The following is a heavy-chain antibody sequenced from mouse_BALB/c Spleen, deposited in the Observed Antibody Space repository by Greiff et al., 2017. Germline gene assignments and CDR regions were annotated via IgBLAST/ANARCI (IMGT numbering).Heavy chain of an antibody. Sequence: LVKPGASVKISCKASGYSFTGYYMNWVKQSHGKSLEWIGYISCYNGATSYNQKFKGKATFTVDTSSSTAYMQFNSLTSEDSAVYYCARDVRTDEDYAMDYWGQGTSVTVSS. CDR1: GYSFTGYY. CDR3: ARDVRTDEDYAMDY. CDR2: ISCYNGAT. V-gene: IGHV1S34*01. D-gene: IGHD5-1*01. J-gene: IGHJ4*01.